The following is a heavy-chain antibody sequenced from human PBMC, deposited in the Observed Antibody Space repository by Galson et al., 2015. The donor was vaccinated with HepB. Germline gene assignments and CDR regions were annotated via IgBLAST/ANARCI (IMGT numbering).Heavy chain of an antibody. V-gene: IGHV3-53*01. CDR2: IYRGGST. D-gene: IGHD6-19*01. CDR3: ARSPGGQWFDN. J-gene: IGHJ4*02. CDR1: GFSVSNYY. Sequence: SLRLSCAASGFSVSNYYMSWVRQAPGKGLEWVSAIYRGGSTYYAESVKGRFTISRDNSKNTVYVQMNSLRGEDTAVYYCARSPGGQWFDNWGQGTLVTVSS.